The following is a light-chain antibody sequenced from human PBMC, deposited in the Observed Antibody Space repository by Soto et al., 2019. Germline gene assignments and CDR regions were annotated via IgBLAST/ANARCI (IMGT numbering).Light chain of an antibody. J-gene: IGLJ1*01. CDR2: EGS. V-gene: IGLV2-23*01. CDR3: CSYAGSSTPYV. CDR1: SSDVGSYNL. Sequence: QSALTQPASVSGSPGQSITISCTGISSDVGSYNLVSWYQQHPGKAPKLMIYEGSKRPSGVSNRFSGSKSGNTASLTISGLQAEDEVDYYCCSYAGSSTPYVFGTGTKVTVL.